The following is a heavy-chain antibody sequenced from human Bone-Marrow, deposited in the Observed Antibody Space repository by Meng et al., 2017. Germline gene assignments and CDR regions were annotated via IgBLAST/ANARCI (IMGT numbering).Heavy chain of an antibody. CDR1: GGSFSGYY. CDR2: IYYSGST. Sequence: SETLSLTCAVYGGSFSGYYWSWIRQPPGKGLEWIGYIYYSGSTNYNPSLKSRVTISVDTSKNQFSLKLSSVTAADTAMYCCARDGDISAAGKLFGDYWGQGTLVTVSS. D-gene: IGHD6-25*01. CDR3: ARDGDISAAGKLFGDY. V-gene: IGHV4-59*01. J-gene: IGHJ4*02.